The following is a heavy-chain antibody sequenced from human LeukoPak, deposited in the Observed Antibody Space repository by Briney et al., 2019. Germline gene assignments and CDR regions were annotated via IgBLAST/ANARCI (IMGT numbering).Heavy chain of an antibody. CDR2: INHSGST. Sequence: SETLSLTCAVYGVSFRGYYWSWIRQPPGKGLEWIGEINHSGSTNYTPSLKSRVTISVDTSKNQFSLKLSSVTAADTAVYYCARGPSWRYSTKYYFDYWGQGTLVTVSS. CDR1: GVSFRGYY. V-gene: IGHV4-34*01. CDR3: ARGPSWRYSTKYYFDY. D-gene: IGHD6-13*01. J-gene: IGHJ4*02.